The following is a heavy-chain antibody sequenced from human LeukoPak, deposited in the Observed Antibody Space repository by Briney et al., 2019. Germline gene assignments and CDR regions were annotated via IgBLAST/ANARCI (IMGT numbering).Heavy chain of an antibody. J-gene: IGHJ4*02. V-gene: IGHV3-23*01. CDR3: AKVLVLVSANRYYFDY. CDR1: GLTFSGSA. CDR2: ISGSGNST. Sequence: GGSLRLPCAASGLTFSGSAMSWVRQAPGKGLEWVSPISGSGNSTYYADSVKGRFTISRDNSKNTLYLQMNSLRAEDTAVYYCAKVLVLVSANRYYFDYWGQGTLVTVSS. D-gene: IGHD2-15*01.